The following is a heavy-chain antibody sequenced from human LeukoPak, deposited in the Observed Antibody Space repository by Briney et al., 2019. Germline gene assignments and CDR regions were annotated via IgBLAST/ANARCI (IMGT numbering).Heavy chain of an antibody. CDR2: ISSSGSTI. V-gene: IGHV3-48*03. CDR3: ARGRDGYNSDY. Sequence: GGSLRLSCAAPGFTFSSYEMNWVRQAPGKGLEWVSYISSSGSTIYYADSVKGRFTISRDNAKNSLSLQMNSLRAEDTAVYYCARGRDGYNSDYWGQGTLVTVSS. J-gene: IGHJ4*02. D-gene: IGHD5-24*01. CDR1: GFTFSSYE.